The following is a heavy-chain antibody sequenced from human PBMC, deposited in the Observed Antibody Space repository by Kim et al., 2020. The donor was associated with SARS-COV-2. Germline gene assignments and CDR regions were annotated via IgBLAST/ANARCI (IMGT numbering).Heavy chain of an antibody. V-gene: IGHV3-74*01. CDR3: ARGSPYNRLDY. Sequence: TNYADYMKDRFTISRDNAKNTLYLQMNSRRVEDTAVYYCARGSPYNRLDYWGQGTLVTVSS. J-gene: IGHJ4*02. CDR2: T. D-gene: IGHD1-1*01.